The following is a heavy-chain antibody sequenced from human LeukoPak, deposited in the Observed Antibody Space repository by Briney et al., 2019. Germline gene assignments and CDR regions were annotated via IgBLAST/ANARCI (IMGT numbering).Heavy chain of an antibody. CDR2: INHSGST. CDR1: GGSFSGYY. V-gene: IGHV4-34*01. CDR3: ASFGGSGYAYDAFDI. Sequence: SETLSLTCAVYGGSFSGYYWSWIRQPPGKGLEWIGEINHSGSTNYNPSLKSRVTMSVDTSKNQFSLRLNSVTAADTGVYYCASFGGSGYAYDAFDIWGQGTMVTVSS. J-gene: IGHJ3*02. D-gene: IGHD5-12*01.